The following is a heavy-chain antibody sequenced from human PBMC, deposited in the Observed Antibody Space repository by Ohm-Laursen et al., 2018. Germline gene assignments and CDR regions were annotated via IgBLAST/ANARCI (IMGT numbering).Heavy chain of an antibody. Sequence: GATVKISCKAFEYTFSAYYIHWVRQAPGQGLEWMGWINPNSGVTKFAQKFQGRLTMTRDTSISTAYLELSSLRSEDTAVYYCARGHSSWYRYFQYWGQGTLVTVSS. D-gene: IGHD6-13*01. CDR1: EYTFSAYY. J-gene: IGHJ1*01. V-gene: IGHV1-2*02. CDR2: INPNSGVT. CDR3: ARGHSSWYRYFQY.